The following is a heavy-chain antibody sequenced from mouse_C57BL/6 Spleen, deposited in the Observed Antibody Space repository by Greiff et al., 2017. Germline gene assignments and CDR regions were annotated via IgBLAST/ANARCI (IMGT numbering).Heavy chain of an antibody. J-gene: IGHJ2*01. Sequence: QVHVKQPGAELVMPGASVKLSCKASGYTFTSYWMHWVKQRPGQGLEWIGEIDPSDSYTNYNQKFKGKSTLTVDKSSSTAYMQLSSLTSEDSAVYDCARVYYGSWRFDYWGQGTTLTVSS. CDR1: GYTFTSYW. D-gene: IGHD1-1*01. CDR2: IDPSDSYT. V-gene: IGHV1-69*01. CDR3: ARVYYGSWRFDY.